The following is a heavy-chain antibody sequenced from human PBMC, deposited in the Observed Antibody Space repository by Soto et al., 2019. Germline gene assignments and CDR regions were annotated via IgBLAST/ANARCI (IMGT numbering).Heavy chain of an antibody. CDR1: GFIFSNYA. J-gene: IGHJ4*02. CDR2: ISGSGADT. CDR3: AKDTGRGGGSVFDY. Sequence: GGSLRLSCAPSGFIFSNYAMSWVRQARGKGLEWVSAISGSGADTYYTESVKGRFTISRDNFKNTLYLQMNSLRAEDTAVYYCAKDTGRGGGSVFDYWGQGTLVT. V-gene: IGHV3-23*01. D-gene: IGHD2-15*01.